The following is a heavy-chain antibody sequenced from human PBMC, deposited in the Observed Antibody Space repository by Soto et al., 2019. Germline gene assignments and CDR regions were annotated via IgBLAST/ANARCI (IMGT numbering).Heavy chain of an antibody. CDR1: GGSFSGYY. J-gene: IGHJ5*02. CDR2: INHSGST. Sequence: SETLSLTCAVYGGSFSGYYWSWIRQPPGKGLEWIGEINHSGSTNYNPSLKSRVTISVDTPKNQFSLKLSSVTAADTAVYYCARCLGYGGNRNWFDPWGQGTLVTVSS. CDR3: ARCLGYGGNRNWFDP. D-gene: IGHD4-17*01. V-gene: IGHV4-34*01.